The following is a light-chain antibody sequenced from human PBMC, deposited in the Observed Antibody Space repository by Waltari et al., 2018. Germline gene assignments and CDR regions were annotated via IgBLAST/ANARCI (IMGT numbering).Light chain of an antibody. CDR3: CSYVTGDTWV. V-gene: IGLV2-23*02. Sequence: QPALTQPASVSGSPGQSITISCTGTSSDVGTYKSVSWYQQHPGKAPKLMIYEINQRPSGISNRFSGSKFGNTAVLTISGLQTDDEADYYCCSYVTGDTWVFGGGTRVAVL. CDR1: SSDVGTYKS. J-gene: IGLJ3*02. CDR2: EIN.